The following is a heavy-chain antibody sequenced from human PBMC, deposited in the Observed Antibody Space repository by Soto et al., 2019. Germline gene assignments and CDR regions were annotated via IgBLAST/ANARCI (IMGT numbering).Heavy chain of an antibody. Sequence: QVQLQQWGAGLLKPSETLSLTCAVYGGSFSGYYWSWIRQPPGKGLEWIGEINHSGSTNYNPSLKSRVPISVDTSKNQFSLKLSSVTAADTAVYYCARDWRRDGYYYYGMDVWGQGTTVTVSS. D-gene: IGHD6-25*01. CDR1: GGSFSGYY. CDR2: INHSGST. J-gene: IGHJ6*02. CDR3: ARDWRRDGYYYYGMDV. V-gene: IGHV4-34*01.